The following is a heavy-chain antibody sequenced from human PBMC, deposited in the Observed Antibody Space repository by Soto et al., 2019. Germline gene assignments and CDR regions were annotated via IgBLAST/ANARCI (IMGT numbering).Heavy chain of an antibody. CDR3: ARGASDSSSSFFAY. CDR1: GFTFSGSA. D-gene: IGHD6-6*01. Sequence: EVQLVESGGGLVQPGGSLKLSCAASGFTFSGSAVHWVRQASGKGLEWVGRIRSKANNYATAYAVSVKGRFTISRGDSKNTAYLQMNSLKTEDTAVYYCARGASDSSSSFFAYWGQGTLVTVSS. V-gene: IGHV3-73*01. CDR2: IRSKANNYAT. J-gene: IGHJ4*02.